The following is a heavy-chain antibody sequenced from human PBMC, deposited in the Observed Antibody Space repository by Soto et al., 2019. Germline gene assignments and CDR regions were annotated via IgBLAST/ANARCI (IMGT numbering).Heavy chain of an antibody. J-gene: IGHJ6*02. V-gene: IGHV1-2*04. Sequence: QVQLVQSGAEVKKPGASVKVSCKASGYTFTGYYMHWVRQAPGQGLEWMGWINPNSGGTNYAQKFQGWVTMTRDTSISTAYMKLSRLRSDDTAVYYCARDHRGRGWFGKVDYYGMDVWGQGTTVTVSS. CDR3: ARDHRGRGWFGKVDYYGMDV. CDR2: INPNSGGT. CDR1: GYTFTGYY. D-gene: IGHD3-10*01.